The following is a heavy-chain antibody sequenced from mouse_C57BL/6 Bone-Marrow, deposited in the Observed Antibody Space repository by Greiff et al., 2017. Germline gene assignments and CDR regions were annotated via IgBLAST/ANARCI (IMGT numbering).Heavy chain of an antibody. CDR1: GFTFSDYG. CDR3: ARTGFAY. J-gene: IGHJ3*01. V-gene: IGHV5-17*01. Sequence: EVKLVESGGGLVKPGGSLKLSCAASGFTFSDYGMHWVRQAPEKGLEWVAYISSGSGTIYYADTVKGRFTISRDNAKNTLFLQMTSLRSEDTAMYYCARTGFAYWGQGTLVTVSA. CDR2: ISSGSGTI.